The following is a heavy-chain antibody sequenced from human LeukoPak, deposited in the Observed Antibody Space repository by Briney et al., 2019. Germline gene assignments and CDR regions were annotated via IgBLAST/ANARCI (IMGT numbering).Heavy chain of an antibody. CDR1: GFTFSSYG. J-gene: IGHJ4*02. D-gene: IGHD7-27*01. Sequence: PGRSLRLSCAASGFTFSSYGMHWVRQAPGKGLEWVAVVWYDGSEKYYADSVKGRFTISRDNSKNTLYLQMNSLRAEDTAIYYCARDRGDPDYYFDQWGQGTLVTVSS. CDR3: ARDRGDPDYYFDQ. V-gene: IGHV3-33*01. CDR2: VWYDGSEK.